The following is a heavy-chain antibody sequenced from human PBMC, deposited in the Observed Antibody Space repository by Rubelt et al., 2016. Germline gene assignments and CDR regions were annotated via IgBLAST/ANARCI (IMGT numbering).Heavy chain of an antibody. V-gene: IGHV1-2*02. Sequence: QVQLVQSGAEVKKPGASVKGSCKASGYTFTGYYIHWVRQAPGQGLEWMGWINPHSGGTNYAQKFQDRLTMTSDTSISTAYMELSRLRSDDTAVCYCARDSGGVTTSFDYWGQGTLVTVSS. CDR3: ARDSGGVTTSFDY. CDR2: INPHSGGT. J-gene: IGHJ4*02. D-gene: IGHD3-16*01. CDR1: GYTFTGYY.